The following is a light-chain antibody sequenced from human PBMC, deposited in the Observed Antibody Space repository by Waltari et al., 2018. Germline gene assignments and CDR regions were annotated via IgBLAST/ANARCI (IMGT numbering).Light chain of an antibody. CDR1: QSVSSS. CDR3: QQYSNWPLT. Sequence: EIVLTQSPATLSLSPGERVTLSCRASQSVSSSLAWYQQKPGQPPRLLIYGASSRATGIPDMFSGSGSGTDFTRTISSLEPEDFAVYYCQQYSNWPLTFGPGTKLDIK. J-gene: IGKJ3*01. CDR2: GAS. V-gene: IGKV3-15*01.